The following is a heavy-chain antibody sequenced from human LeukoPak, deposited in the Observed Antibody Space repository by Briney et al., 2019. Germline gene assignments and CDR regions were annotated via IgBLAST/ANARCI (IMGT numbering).Heavy chain of an antibody. CDR1: GGSFSGYY. J-gene: IGHJ4*02. V-gene: IGHV4-39*01. D-gene: IGHD6-19*01. CDR3: ERQAYTSGWANYFDY. Sequence: SETLSLTCAVYGGSFSGYYWGWIRQPPGKGLEYIGSIYYTGNTYYNPSLKSRVTLSVDTPKNQFSLNVSSVNEADTAMSSCERQAYTSGWANYFDYWGQGTLVTVSS. CDR2: IYYTGNT.